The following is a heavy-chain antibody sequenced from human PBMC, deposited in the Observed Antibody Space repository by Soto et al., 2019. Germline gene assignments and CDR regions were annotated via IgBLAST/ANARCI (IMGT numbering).Heavy chain of an antibody. V-gene: IGHV3-21*01. D-gene: IGHD4-17*01. CDR1: GFTFSSYS. J-gene: IGHJ4*02. CDR2: ISSSSSYI. CDR3: ARGTTVVTSNFDY. Sequence: GGSLRLSCAASGFTFSSYSMSWVRQAPGKGLEWVSSISSSSSYIYYADSVKGRFTISRDNAKNSLYLQMNSQRVEDTAVYYYARGTTVVTSNFDYWGQGALVTVSS.